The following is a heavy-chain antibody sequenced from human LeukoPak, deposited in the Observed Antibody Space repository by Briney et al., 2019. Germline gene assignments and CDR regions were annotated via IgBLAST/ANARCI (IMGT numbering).Heavy chain of an antibody. J-gene: IGHJ3*02. V-gene: IGHV3-21*01. D-gene: IGHD6-6*01. CDR3: ARDHSSSRAFDI. Sequence: GGSLRLSCAASGFTFSSYSMNWVRQAPGKGLEWVSSISSSSSYIYYTDSVKGRFTISRDTAKNSLYLQMNSLRAEDTAVYYCARDHSSSRAFDIWGQGTMVTVSS. CDR2: ISSSSSYI. CDR1: GFTFSSYS.